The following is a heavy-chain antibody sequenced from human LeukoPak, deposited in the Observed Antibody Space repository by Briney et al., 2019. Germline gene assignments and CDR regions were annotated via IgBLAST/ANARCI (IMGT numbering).Heavy chain of an antibody. CDR1: GFTFDDYT. D-gene: IGHD3-16*01. V-gene: IGHV3-43*01. J-gene: IGHJ5*02. Sequence: PGGSLRLSCAASGFTFDDYTMHWVRQAPGKGLEWVALISWDGGSTYYADSVKGRFTISRDNSKNTLHLQMNSLRTEDTALYYCAKSSDGLIRPRTPLNHWGQGTLVTVSS. CDR3: AKSSDGLIRPRTPLNH. CDR2: ISWDGGST.